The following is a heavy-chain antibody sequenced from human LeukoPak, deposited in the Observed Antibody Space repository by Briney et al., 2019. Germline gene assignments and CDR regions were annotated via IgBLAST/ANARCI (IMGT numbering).Heavy chain of an antibody. J-gene: IGHJ4*02. V-gene: IGHV1-2*06. D-gene: IGHD3-22*01. CDR3: AAYDISGYYYARGSLDY. CDR2: INPNSGGT. CDR1: GYTFTGCY. Sequence: ASVKVSCKASGYTFTGCYMHWVRQAPGQGLEWMGRINPNSGGTNYAQKFQGRVTMTRDTSISTAYMELSRLRSDDTAVYYCAAYDISGYYYARGSLDYWGQGTLVTVSS.